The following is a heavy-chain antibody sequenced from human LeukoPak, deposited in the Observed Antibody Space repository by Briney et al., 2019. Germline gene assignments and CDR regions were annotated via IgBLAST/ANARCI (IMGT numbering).Heavy chain of an antibody. CDR2: IYYSGST. Sequence: PTETLSLTCTVSGGSVSSGSYYWSWIRQPPGKGLEWIGYIYYSGSTNYNPSLKSRVTISVDTSKNQFSLKLSSVTAADTAVYYCARDDSGNSFVDIWGQGTMVTVSS. CDR3: ARDDSGNSFVDI. V-gene: IGHV4-61*01. D-gene: IGHD1-26*01. J-gene: IGHJ3*02. CDR1: GGSVSSGSYY.